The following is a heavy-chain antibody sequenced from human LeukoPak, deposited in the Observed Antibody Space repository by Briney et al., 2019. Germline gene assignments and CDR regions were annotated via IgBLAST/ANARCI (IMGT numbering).Heavy chain of an antibody. CDR2: ISYDGSNK. J-gene: IGHJ3*02. D-gene: IGHD6-19*01. CDR3: ARDLGGQWLVLGAFDI. V-gene: IGHV3-30-3*01. Sequence: GGSLRLSCAASGFTFSSYAMHWVRQAPGKGLEWVAVISYDGSNKYYADSVKGRFTISRDNSKNTLYLQMNSLRAEDTAVYYCARDLGGQWLVLGAFDIWGQGTMVTASS. CDR1: GFTFSSYA.